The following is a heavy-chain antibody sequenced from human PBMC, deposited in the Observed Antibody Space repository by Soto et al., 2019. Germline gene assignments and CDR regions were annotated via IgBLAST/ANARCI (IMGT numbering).Heavy chain of an antibody. Sequence: QVQLVQSGAEVKKPGASVKVSCKASGYTFTSYAMHWVRQAPGKGLEWVAVISYDGSNKYYADSVKGRFTISRDNSKNTLYLQMNSLRAEDTAVYYCAKDQRYSGYEFDYWGQGTLVTVSS. J-gene: IGHJ4*02. CDR1: GYTFTSYA. CDR2: ISYDGSNK. CDR3: AKDQRYSGYEFDY. D-gene: IGHD5-12*01. V-gene: IGHV3-30*04.